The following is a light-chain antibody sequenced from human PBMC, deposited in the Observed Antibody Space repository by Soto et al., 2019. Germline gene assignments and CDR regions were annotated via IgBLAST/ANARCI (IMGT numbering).Light chain of an antibody. V-gene: IGLV1-44*01. CDR2: SNN. Sequence: QSVLTQPPSASGTPGQRVTIACSGSSSNIGSNTVNWYQQLPGTAPKLLIYSNNQRPSGVPDRLSGSKSGTYASLAISGLQSEDEADYYCAAWDDSLNGVVFGGGTKLTVL. CDR3: AAWDDSLNGVV. J-gene: IGLJ2*01. CDR1: SSNIGSNT.